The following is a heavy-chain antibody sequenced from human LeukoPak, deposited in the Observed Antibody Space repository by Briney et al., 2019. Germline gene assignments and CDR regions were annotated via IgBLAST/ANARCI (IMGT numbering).Heavy chain of an antibody. CDR1: GFTFSSYA. CDR3: AKKGARTKIEVVVYDY. D-gene: IGHD3-22*01. CDR2: ISGSGGST. V-gene: IGHV3-23*01. J-gene: IGHJ4*02. Sequence: PGGSLRLSCAASGFTFSSYAMIWVRQATGKGLEWVSAISGSGGSTYYADSVKGRFTISRDNSKNTLYLQMNSLRAEDTAVYYCAKKGARTKIEVVVYDYWGQGTLVTVSS.